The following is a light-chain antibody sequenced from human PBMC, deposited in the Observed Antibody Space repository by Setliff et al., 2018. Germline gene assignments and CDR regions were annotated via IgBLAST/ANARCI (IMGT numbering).Light chain of an antibody. CDR3: SSYTSSSTYV. CDR1: SSDVGGYNY. J-gene: IGLJ1*01. CDR2: DAS. V-gene: IGLV2-14*01. Sequence: QSVLTQPASVSGSPGQSITISCTGTSSDVGGYNYVSWYQQHPGKAPKLMIYDASKRPSGVPNRFSGSKSGNTASLTISGLQAEDEADYYCSSYTSSSTYVFGTGTKVTV.